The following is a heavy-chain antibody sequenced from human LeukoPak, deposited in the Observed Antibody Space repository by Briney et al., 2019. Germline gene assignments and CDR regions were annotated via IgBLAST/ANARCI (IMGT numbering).Heavy chain of an antibody. CDR3: ARDARRFGEPRLFDP. CDR2: ISSSSSYI. V-gene: IGHV3-21*01. J-gene: IGHJ5*02. CDR1: GFTFSSYS. Sequence: GGSLRLSCAASGFTFSSYSMNWVRQAPGKGLEWVSSISSSSSYIYYADSVKGRFTISRDNAKNLLYLQMNSLRAEDTAVYYCARDARRFGEPRLFDPWGQGTLVTVSS. D-gene: IGHD3-10*01.